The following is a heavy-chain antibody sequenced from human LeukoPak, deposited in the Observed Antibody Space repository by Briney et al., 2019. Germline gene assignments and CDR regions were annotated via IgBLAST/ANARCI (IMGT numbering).Heavy chain of an antibody. Sequence: GGSRRLSWEASGFTFGSYGMHWVRQAPGKGLEWVAFIRYDGSNKYYADSVKGRFTISRDNSKNTLYLQMNSLRAEDTAVYYCAKGYQLPSYWGQGTLVTVSS. V-gene: IGHV3-30*02. CDR2: IRYDGSNK. CDR3: AKGYQLPSY. CDR1: GFTFGSYG. D-gene: IGHD2-2*01. J-gene: IGHJ4*02.